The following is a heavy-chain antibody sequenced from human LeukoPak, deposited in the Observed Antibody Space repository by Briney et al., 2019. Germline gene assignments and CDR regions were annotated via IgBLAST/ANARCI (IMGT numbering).Heavy chain of an antibody. CDR1: GYSISSGYY. CDR2: IYHSGST. D-gene: IGHD3-10*01. CDR3: ARGRLARGHYFDY. Sequence: SETLSLTCTVSGYSISSGYYWGWIRQPPGTGLEWIGSIYHSGSTYYNPSLKSRVTISVDTSKNQFSLKLSSVTAADTAVYYCARGRLARGHYFDYWGQGTLVTVSS. V-gene: IGHV4-38-2*02. J-gene: IGHJ4*02.